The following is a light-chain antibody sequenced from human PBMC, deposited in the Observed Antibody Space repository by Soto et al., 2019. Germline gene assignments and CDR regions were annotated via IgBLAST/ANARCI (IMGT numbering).Light chain of an antibody. CDR3: QQYNNWPPIT. CDR2: GAS. CDR1: QSVNNK. Sequence: EIVVTQSPSTVSVSPGERVTLSCRASQSVNNKVAWYQQKPGQAPRLLIFGASTRATGIPARFSGSGSVTEFTLTISSLQSEDFAVYYCQQYNNWPPITFGHGTKVDIK. J-gene: IGKJ3*01. V-gene: IGKV3-15*01.